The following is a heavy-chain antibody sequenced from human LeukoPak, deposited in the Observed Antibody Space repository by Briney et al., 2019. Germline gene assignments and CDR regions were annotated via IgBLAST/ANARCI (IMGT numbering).Heavy chain of an antibody. CDR1: GYSITNAYY. Sequence: SETLSLTCTVSGYSITNAYYWAWIRQPPGKGLEWIGSLHFSGNTYYNPSLKSRVTISVDASKNHFSLKLSSLTAADTAVYYCARGFCSGGICGFDYWGQGTLVTVSS. D-gene: IGHD2-15*01. CDR3: ARGFCSGGICGFDY. V-gene: IGHV4-38-2*02. J-gene: IGHJ4*02. CDR2: LHFSGNT.